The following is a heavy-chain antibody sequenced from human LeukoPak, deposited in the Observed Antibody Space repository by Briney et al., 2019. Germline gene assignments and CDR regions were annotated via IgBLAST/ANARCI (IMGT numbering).Heavy chain of an antibody. CDR2: ISYDGSNK. Sequence: GRSLRLSCAASGFTFSSYGMHWVRQAPGKGLEWVAVISYDGSNKYYADSVKGRFTTSRDNSKNTLYLQMNSLRAEDTAVYYCAKDRKDYWGQGTLVTVSS. V-gene: IGHV3-30*18. CDR1: GFTFSSYG. J-gene: IGHJ4*02. CDR3: AKDRKDY.